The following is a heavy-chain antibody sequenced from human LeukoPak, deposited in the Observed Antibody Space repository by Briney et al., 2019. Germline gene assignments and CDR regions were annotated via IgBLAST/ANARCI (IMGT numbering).Heavy chain of an antibody. V-gene: IGHV7-4-1*02. CDR3: ARNLGLVGATTPYYYYGMDV. Sequence: ASVKVSCKASGYTFTSYAMNWVRQAPGQGLEWMGWINTNTGNPTYAQGFTGRFVFSLDTSVSTAYLQISSLKAEDTAVYYCARNLGLVGATTPYYYYGMDVWGQGTTVTVSS. D-gene: IGHD1-26*01. CDR2: INTNTGNP. J-gene: IGHJ6*02. CDR1: GYTFTSYA.